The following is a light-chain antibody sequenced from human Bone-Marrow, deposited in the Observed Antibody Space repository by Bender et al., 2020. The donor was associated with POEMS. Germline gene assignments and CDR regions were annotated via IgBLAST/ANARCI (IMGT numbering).Light chain of an antibody. CDR1: NIGSKS. CDR2: YDN. CDR3: EVWDRVSDHFV. J-gene: IGLJ1*01. V-gene: IGLV3-21*04. Sequence: SYVLTQPPSVSVAPGKTARITCGENNIGSKSVHWYQQRPGQAPVLVMSYDNDRPSGIPERFSGSNSGNTATLTISRVEVGDEADYYCEVWDRVSDHFVFGPGTKVTVL.